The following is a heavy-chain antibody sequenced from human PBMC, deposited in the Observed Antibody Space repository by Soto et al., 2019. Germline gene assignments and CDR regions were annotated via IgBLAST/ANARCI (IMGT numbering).Heavy chain of an antibody. Sequence: QVQLVQSGAEVKKPGSSVKVSCKASGGTFSSYAISWVRQAPGQGLEWMGGIIPIFGTANYAQKFQGRVTITADESTSTAYMELSSLRSEDTAVYYCARTRWRNYYDRSGYPNWFDPWGQGTLVTVSS. CDR3: ARTRWRNYYDRSGYPNWFDP. J-gene: IGHJ5*02. CDR1: GGTFSSYA. D-gene: IGHD3-22*01. V-gene: IGHV1-69*01. CDR2: IIPIFGTA.